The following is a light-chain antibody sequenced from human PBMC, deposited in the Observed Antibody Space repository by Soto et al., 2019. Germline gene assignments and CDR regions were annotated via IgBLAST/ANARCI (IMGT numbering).Light chain of an antibody. V-gene: IGKV3-15*01. J-gene: IGKJ2*01. CDR3: QHYNDWVKT. CDR2: AAS. CDR1: QSVSSD. Sequence: EIVMTQSPATLSVSPGERATLSCRASQSVSSDLAWYQQKPGQAPRLLIYAASTRATGIPARFSGSGSGTEFTLTISSLQSEDVALYYCQHYNDWVKTFGQGTKLEIK.